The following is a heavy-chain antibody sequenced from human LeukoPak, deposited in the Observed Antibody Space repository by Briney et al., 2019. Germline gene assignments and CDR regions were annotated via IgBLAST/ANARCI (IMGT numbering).Heavy chain of an antibody. J-gene: IGHJ3*02. CDR3: ARGDFSDYGDYVDAFDI. Sequence: GGSLRLSCAASGFTFNNYWMSWVRQVPGKGLQWVANIKQDGSAKFYVDSVKGRFTISRDNTKNSLYLRMNSLRVDDTAVYYCARGDFSDYGDYVDAFDIWGQGTMVTVSS. CDR2: IKQDGSAK. V-gene: IGHV3-7*01. CDR1: GFTFNNYW. D-gene: IGHD4-17*01.